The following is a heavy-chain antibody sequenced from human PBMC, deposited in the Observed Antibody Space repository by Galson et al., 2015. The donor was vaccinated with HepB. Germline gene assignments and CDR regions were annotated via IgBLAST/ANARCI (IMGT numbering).Heavy chain of an antibody. J-gene: IGHJ4*02. Sequence: SLRLSCAASGFTFSSYTMNWVRQAPGKGLEWISYISTTSDNKFSADSVKGRFIISRDNAKNSLYLQMNSLRAEDTAVYYCARIALSGSYWYVDYWGQGTLVTVSS. D-gene: IGHD1-26*01. V-gene: IGHV3-48*01. CDR2: ISTTSDNK. CDR3: ARIALSGSYWYVDY. CDR1: GFTFSSYT.